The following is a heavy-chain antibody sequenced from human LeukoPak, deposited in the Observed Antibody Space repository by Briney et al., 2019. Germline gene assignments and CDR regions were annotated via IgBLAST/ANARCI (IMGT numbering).Heavy chain of an antibody. Sequence: TPSETLSLTCAVYGGSFSGYDWSWIRQPPGKGLEWIGEINHRGSTNYNPSLKSRVTISVDTSKKQFSLKVNSVTAADTAVYYCARRAVRGVIMAHNWFDPWGQGTLVTVSS. J-gene: IGHJ5*02. CDR3: ARRAVRGVIMAHNWFDP. V-gene: IGHV4-34*01. D-gene: IGHD3-10*01. CDR2: INHRGST. CDR1: GGSFSGYD.